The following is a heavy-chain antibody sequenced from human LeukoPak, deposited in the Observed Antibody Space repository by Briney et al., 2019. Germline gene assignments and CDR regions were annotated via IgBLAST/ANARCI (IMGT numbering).Heavy chain of an antibody. Sequence: GGSLRLSCAASGFTFSSYSMNWVRQAPGKGLEWVSSISSSSSYIYYADSVKGRFTISRDNAKNTLYLQMNSLRAEDTAVYYCARDLGNLVYYYGMDVWGQGTTTTVSS. V-gene: IGHV3-21*01. CDR3: ARDLGNLVYYYGMDV. D-gene: IGHD4-23*01. J-gene: IGHJ6*02. CDR2: ISSSSSYI. CDR1: GFTFSSYS.